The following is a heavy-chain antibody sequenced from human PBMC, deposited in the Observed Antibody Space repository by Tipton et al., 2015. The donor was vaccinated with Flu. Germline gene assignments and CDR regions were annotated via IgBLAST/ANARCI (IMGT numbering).Heavy chain of an antibody. V-gene: IGHV4-61*01. Sequence: LRLSCTVSGGSVSSGSYYWSWIRQPPGKGLEWIGYIYYSGSTNYNPSLKSRVTISVDTSKNQFSLKLSSVTAADTAVYYCARPLVNGMDVWGQGTTVTVSS. J-gene: IGHJ6*02. CDR2: IYYSGST. CDR3: ARPLVNGMDV. CDR1: GGSVSSGSYY. D-gene: IGHD6-6*01.